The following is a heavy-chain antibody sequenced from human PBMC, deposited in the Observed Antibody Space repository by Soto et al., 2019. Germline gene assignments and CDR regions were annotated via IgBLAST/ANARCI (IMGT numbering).Heavy chain of an antibody. Sequence: ASVKVSCKASGYTFTSYGISWVRQAPGQGLEWMGWISAYNGNTNYAQKLQGRVTMTTDTSTSTAYMELRSLRSDDTAVYYCARDCGGRGYSYGPCGGGAFDYWGQGTLVTVSS. V-gene: IGHV1-18*04. D-gene: IGHD5-18*01. CDR1: GYTFTSYG. CDR3: ARDCGGRGYSYGPCGGGAFDY. J-gene: IGHJ4*02. CDR2: ISAYNGNT.